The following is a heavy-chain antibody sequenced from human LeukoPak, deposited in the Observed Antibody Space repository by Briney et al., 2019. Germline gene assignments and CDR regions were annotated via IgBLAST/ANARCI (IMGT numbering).Heavy chain of an antibody. CDR2: ISSSXSXI. CDR3: AKVFSGSGAEKL. CDR1: GFTFSSYS. Sequence: KPGGSLRLSCAASGFTFSSYSMNWVRQAPGKGLEWVSSISSSXSXIXXXDSXKGRFTISRDNAKNTLYLQMNSLRAEDTAVYYXAKVFSGSGAEKLGGQGTMVTVSS. J-gene: IGHJ3*01. D-gene: IGHD6-19*01. V-gene: IGHV3-21*04.